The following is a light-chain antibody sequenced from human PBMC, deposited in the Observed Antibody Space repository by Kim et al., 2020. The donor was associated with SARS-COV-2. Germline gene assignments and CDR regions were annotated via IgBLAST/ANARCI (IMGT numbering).Light chain of an antibody. CDR3: QQRSNWPPIT. J-gene: IGKJ5*01. Sequence: PPVERATLSCRASRSVSSYLAGYQQKPGQAPRLLIYDASNRATGIPARFSGSGSGTDFTLTISSLEPEDFAVYYCQQRSNWPPITFGQGTRLEIK. CDR2: DAS. CDR1: RSVSSY. V-gene: IGKV3-11*01.